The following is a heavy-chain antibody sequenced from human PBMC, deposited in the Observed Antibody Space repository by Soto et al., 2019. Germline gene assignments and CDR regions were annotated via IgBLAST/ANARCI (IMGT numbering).Heavy chain of an antibody. CDR3: ATTNWNHNWFDP. Sequence: SETLSLTCAVFGGSFSGYYWSWIRQPPGKGLEWIGEINHRGSTHYNPSLKSRVTISVDTSKNQFSLKLTSVSAADTAVYYCATTNWNHNWFDPWGQGTLVTVSS. CDR2: INHRGST. CDR1: GGSFSGYY. J-gene: IGHJ5*02. V-gene: IGHV4-34*01. D-gene: IGHD1-1*01.